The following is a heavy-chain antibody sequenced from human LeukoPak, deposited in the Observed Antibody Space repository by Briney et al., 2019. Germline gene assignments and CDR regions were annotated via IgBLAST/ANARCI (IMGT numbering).Heavy chain of an antibody. D-gene: IGHD5-18*01. CDR2: IYYSGST. J-gene: IGHJ5*02. CDR3: ARVERGYSYGYPPNWFDP. CDR1: GGSISSGGYY. Sequence: MPSQTLSLTCTVSGGSISSGGYYWSWIRQHPGKGLEWIGYIYYSGSTYYNPSLKSRVTLSVDTSKNQFSLKLSSVTAADTAVYYCARVERGYSYGYPPNWFDPWGQGTLVTVSS. V-gene: IGHV4-31*03.